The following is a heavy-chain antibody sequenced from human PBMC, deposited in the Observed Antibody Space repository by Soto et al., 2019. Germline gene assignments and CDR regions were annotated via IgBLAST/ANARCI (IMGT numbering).Heavy chain of an antibody. V-gene: IGHV1-3*01. CDR2: INAGNGNT. Sequence: QVQLVQSGAEVKKPGASVKVSCKASGYTFTSYAMHWVRQAPGQRLEWMGWINAGNGNTKYSQKCQGRVTITRDTSASTAYMELSSLRSEDTAVYYCARGRGYCSSTSCYLDYWGQGTLVTVSS. D-gene: IGHD2-2*01. CDR1: GYTFTSYA. CDR3: ARGRGYCSSTSCYLDY. J-gene: IGHJ4*02.